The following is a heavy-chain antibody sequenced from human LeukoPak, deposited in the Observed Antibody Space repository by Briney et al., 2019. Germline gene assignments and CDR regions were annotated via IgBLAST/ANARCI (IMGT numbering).Heavy chain of an antibody. CDR3: AREKAIDY. J-gene: IGHJ4*02. D-gene: IGHD5-12*01. CDR1: GFTFSCHS. V-gene: IGHV3-21*01. Sequence: GGSLRLSCAASGFTFSCHSMNWVRQAPGKGLEWVSSISSSSSYIYHADSVKGRFTISRDNAKNSLYLQMNSLRAEDTAVYYCAREKAIDYWGQGTLVTVSS. CDR2: ISSSSSYI.